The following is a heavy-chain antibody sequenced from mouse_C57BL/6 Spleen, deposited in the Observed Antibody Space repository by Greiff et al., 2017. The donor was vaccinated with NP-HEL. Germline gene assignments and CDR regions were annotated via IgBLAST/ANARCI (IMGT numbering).Heavy chain of an antibody. CDR3: VRHLTTVVADWYFDV. D-gene: IGHD1-1*01. V-gene: IGHV10-1*01. Sequence: EVKLVESGGGLVQPKGSLKLSCAASGFSFNTYAMNWVRQAPGKGLEWVARIRSKSNNYATYYADSVKDRFTISRDDSESMLYLQMNNLKTEDTAMYYCVRHLTTVVADWYFDVWGTGTTVTVSS. J-gene: IGHJ1*03. CDR2: IRSKSNNYAT. CDR1: GFSFNTYA.